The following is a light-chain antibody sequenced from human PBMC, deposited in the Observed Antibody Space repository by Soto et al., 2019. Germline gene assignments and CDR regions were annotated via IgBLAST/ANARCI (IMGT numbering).Light chain of an antibody. V-gene: IGKV3-15*01. CDR3: QQYNNWWT. CDR1: QSLYGN. J-gene: IGKJ1*01. CDR2: RAS. Sequence: EIVMTQSPATLSMSPGERATLSCRASQSLYGNLAWYQQKPGLAPRLLINRASTRATGIPARFSGSGSGTEFTLNISSLQSEDFAVYYCQQYNNWWTFGQGTKVDIK.